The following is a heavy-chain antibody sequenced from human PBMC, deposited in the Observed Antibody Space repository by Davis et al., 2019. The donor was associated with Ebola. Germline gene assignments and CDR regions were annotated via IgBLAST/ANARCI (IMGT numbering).Heavy chain of an antibody. Sequence: SETLSLTCTVSGGSISSYYWSWIRQPPGKGLEWIGYIYYSGSTTYNPSLKSRVTISVDASKNQFSLKLSSVTAADTAVYYCKGDTYYYYDLDVWGQGTTVTVSS. V-gene: IGHV4-59*08. CDR1: GGSISSYY. CDR2: IYYSGST. J-gene: IGHJ6*02. D-gene: IGHD3-9*01. CDR3: KGDTYYYYDLDV.